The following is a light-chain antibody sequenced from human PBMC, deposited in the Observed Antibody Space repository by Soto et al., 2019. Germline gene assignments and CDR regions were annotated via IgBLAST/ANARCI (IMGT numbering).Light chain of an antibody. CDR2: GAS. J-gene: IGKJ1*01. Sequence: EIVMTQSPATLSVSPGERATLSCRASQSISSDVAWYQQKPGQAPRLLIYGASSRATGIPDRFSGSGSGTDFTLTISRLEPEDFAVYYCQQYGSSPLWTFGQGTKVDIK. CDR3: QQYGSSPLWT. V-gene: IGKV3-20*01. CDR1: QSISSD.